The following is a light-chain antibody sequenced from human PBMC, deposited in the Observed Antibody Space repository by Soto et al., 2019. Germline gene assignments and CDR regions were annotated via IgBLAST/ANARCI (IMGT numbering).Light chain of an antibody. Sequence: QMTQSPSSLSESVGDRVTSTCQASQDITNYLNWFQQKPGKAPKLLIYGASNLETGVPSRFSGRGSGTDFTLAISSLQPGDIATYYCQQYDTIQYTFGQGTKLEIK. CDR3: QQYDTIQYT. CDR1: QDITNY. J-gene: IGKJ2*01. V-gene: IGKV1-33*01. CDR2: GAS.